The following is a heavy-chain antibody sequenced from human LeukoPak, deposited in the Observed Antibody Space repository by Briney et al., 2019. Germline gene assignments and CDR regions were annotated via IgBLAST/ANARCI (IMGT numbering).Heavy chain of an antibody. V-gene: IGHV3-23*01. D-gene: IGHD6-19*01. J-gene: IGHJ4*02. CDR1: GFTFSSYG. Sequence: QPGRSLRLSCAASGFTFSSYGMHWVRQAPGKGLEWVSTISGSGGSTYYADSVKGRFTISRDNSKNTLYLQMNSLRAEDTAVYYCAKYTAYSTGWPSYWGQGTLVTVS. CDR2: ISGSGGST. CDR3: AKYTAYSTGWPSY.